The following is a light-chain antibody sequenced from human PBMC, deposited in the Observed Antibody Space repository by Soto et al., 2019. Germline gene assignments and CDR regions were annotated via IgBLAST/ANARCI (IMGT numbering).Light chain of an antibody. CDR3: QLYDSTPPT. J-gene: IGKJ1*01. Sequence: EIVLTQSPGTLSLSPGDRATLSCRASQSVNSNYLAWYQRKPGQAPRLLIYGASNRATDIPYRFSASGSGTDFTLTITRLEAEDFAVYYCQLYDSTPPTFGQGTNVEVK. V-gene: IGKV3-20*01. CDR1: QSVNSNY. CDR2: GAS.